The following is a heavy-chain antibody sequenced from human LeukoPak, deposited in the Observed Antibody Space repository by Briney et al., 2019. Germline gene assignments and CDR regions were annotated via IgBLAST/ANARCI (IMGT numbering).Heavy chain of an antibody. CDR2: INTDGSST. V-gene: IGHV3-74*01. J-gene: IGHJ3*02. CDR1: GFIVNTYY. D-gene: IGHD3-22*01. CDR3: AREGGYYYDSSGGGDAFDI. Sequence: TGGSLRLSCAVSGFIVNTYYMSWVRQAPGKGLVWVSRINTDGSSTSYADSVKGRFTISRDNAKNTLYLQMNSLRAEDTAVYYCAREGGYYYDSSGGGDAFDIWGQGTMVTVSS.